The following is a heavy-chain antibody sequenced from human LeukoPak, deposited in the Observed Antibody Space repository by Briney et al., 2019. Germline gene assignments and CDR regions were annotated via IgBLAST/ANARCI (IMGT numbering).Heavy chain of an antibody. CDR3: ARGTAYCSGGSCYSGLDY. V-gene: IGHV4-38-2*01. D-gene: IGHD2-15*01. J-gene: IGHJ4*02. Sequence: PSETLSLTCAVSGYSISSGYYWGWIRQPPGKGLEWIGSIYHSGSTYYNPSLKSRVTISVDTSKNQFSLKLSSVTAADTAVYYRARGTAYCSGGSCYSGLDYWGQGTLVTVSS. CDR1: GYSISSGYY. CDR2: IYHSGST.